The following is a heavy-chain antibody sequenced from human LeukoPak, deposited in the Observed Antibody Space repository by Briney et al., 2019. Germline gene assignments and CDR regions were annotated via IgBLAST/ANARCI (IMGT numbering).Heavy chain of an antibody. Sequence: ASVKVSCKASGYTFTGYYMHWVRQAPGQGLEWMGWINPNSGGTNYAQKFQGRVTMTRDTSISTAYMELSRLRSDDTAVYYCATPGRYCSSTSCRGYFNYRGQGTLVTVSS. CDR3: ATPGRYCSSTSCRGYFNY. CDR1: GYTFTGYY. V-gene: IGHV1-2*02. D-gene: IGHD2-2*01. J-gene: IGHJ4*02. CDR2: INPNSGGT.